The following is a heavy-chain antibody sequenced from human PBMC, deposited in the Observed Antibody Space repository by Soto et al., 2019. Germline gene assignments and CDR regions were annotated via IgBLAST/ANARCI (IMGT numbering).Heavy chain of an antibody. CDR2: INHSGST. J-gene: IGHJ6*02. CDR3: ARVSSYYYYGMDV. Sequence: SETLSLTCAVYGGSFSGYYWSWIRQPPGKGLEWIGEINHSGSTNYNPSLKSRVTISVDTSKNQFSLKLSSVTAADTAVYYCARVSSYYYYGMDVWGQGTTVTVSS. CDR1: GGSFSGYY. V-gene: IGHV4-34*01.